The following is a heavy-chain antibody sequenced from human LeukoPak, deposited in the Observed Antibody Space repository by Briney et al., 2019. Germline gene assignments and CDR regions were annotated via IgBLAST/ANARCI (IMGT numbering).Heavy chain of an antibody. V-gene: IGHV4-39*07. CDR2: IYYSGST. Sequence: SETLSLTCTVSGGSISSSSYYWGWIRQPPWKGLEWIGSIYYSGSTYYNPSLKSRVTISVDTSKNQFSLKLSSVTAADTAVYYCVCLRRFGNWYFDLWGRGTLVTVSS. CDR3: VCLRRFGNWYFDL. J-gene: IGHJ2*01. CDR1: GGSISSSSYY. D-gene: IGHD3-10*01.